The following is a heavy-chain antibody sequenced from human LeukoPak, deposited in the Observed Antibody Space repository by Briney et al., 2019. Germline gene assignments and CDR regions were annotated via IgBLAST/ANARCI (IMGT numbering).Heavy chain of an antibody. CDR3: ARLGYYGSGSSNYFDY. Sequence: GESLKISCKGSGYTFTNYWIGWVRQVPGKGLEWMGIIYPGDSDTRYSPSFQGQVTISADKSISTAHLQWSSLKASDTAMYYCARLGYYGSGSSNYFDYWGQGTLVTVSS. CDR1: GYTFTNYW. V-gene: IGHV5-51*01. D-gene: IGHD3-10*01. J-gene: IGHJ4*02. CDR2: IYPGDSDT.